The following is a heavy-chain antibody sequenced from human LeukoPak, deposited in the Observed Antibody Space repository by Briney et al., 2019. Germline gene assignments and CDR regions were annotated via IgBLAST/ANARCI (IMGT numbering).Heavy chain of an antibody. D-gene: IGHD5-18*01. CDR2: NYYSGST. Sequence: TLSLTCTVSGGSISSGDYYWRWVRQPPGKGLEWIGYNYYSGSTYYNPSLKSRVTISVDTSKNQFSLKLSSVTAAATAVYYCARAIQLWRWFDYWGQGTLVTVPS. CDR1: GGSISSGDYY. V-gene: IGHV4-30-4*08. CDR3: ARAIQLWRWFDY. J-gene: IGHJ4*02.